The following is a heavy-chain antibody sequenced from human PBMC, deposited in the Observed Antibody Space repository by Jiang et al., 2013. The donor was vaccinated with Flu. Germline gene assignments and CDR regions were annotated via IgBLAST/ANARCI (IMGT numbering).Heavy chain of an antibody. J-gene: IGHJ6*02. CDR3: VRDNSAYYYDLGDYSYGMDV. CDR2: ISANKGNT. V-gene: IGHV1-18*04. Sequence: YGAEVKKPGAAVKVSCKASGYTFTSYGINWVRQAPGQGLEWLGRISANKGNTNYAQKVQGRVTMTTETSTTTAHMELRSLRSDDTAVYYCVRDNSAYYYDLGDYSYGMDVWGQGTTVTVSS. CDR1: GYTFTSYG. D-gene: IGHD3-22*01.